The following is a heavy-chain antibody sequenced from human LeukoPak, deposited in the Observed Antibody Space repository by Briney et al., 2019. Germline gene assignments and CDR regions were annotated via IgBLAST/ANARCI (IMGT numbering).Heavy chain of an antibody. V-gene: IGHV3-21*01. CDR2: ISSSSSYI. J-gene: IGHJ6*04. CDR3: AGLVIRTYYYYGMGV. D-gene: IGHD3-9*01. CDR1: GFTFSSYS. Sequence: GGSLRLSCAASGFTFSSYSMNWVRQAPGKGLEWVSSISSSSSYIYYADSVKGRFTISRDNAKNSLYLQMNSLRAEDTAVYYCAGLVIRTYYYYGMGVWGKGTTVTVSS.